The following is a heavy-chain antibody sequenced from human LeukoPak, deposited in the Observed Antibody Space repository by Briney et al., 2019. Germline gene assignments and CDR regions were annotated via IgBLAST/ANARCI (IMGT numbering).Heavy chain of an antibody. CDR3: AREIRNGFDI. Sequence: SQTLSLTCAIYGDSVSSNSAAWNWIRQSPSRGLEWLGRTYYRSKWYKNYAVSVKTRITINPDTSKNHFSLQLNSVTPEDTAVYYCAREIRNGFDIWGQGTMVTVSS. CDR1: GDSVSSNSAA. J-gene: IGHJ3*02. V-gene: IGHV6-1*01. CDR2: TYYRSKWYK.